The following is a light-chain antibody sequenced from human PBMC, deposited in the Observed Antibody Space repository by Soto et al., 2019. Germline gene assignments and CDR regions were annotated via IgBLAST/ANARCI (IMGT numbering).Light chain of an antibody. J-gene: IGKJ2*01. CDR1: QSVTSGY. V-gene: IGKV3-20*01. Sequence: EIVLTQSPGTLSLSPGERATLSCKASQSVTSGYLGWYQQKPGQAPRLLISGVSNRATGISDRFSGSGSGTDSTLTISSLEPEDSAVYYCQQYAPSSPMYTFGQGTKVEIK. CDR2: GVS. CDR3: QQYAPSSPMYT.